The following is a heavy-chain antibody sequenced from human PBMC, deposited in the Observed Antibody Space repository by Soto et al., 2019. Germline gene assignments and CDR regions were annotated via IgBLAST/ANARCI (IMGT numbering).Heavy chain of an antibody. CDR1: GGSFSGYY. D-gene: IGHD3-10*01. Sequence: PSETLSLTCAVYGGSFSGYYWSWIRQPPGKGLEWIGEINHSGSTNYNPSLKSRVTISVDTSKNQFSLKLSSVTAADTAVYYCAREYGSGSYYINWFDPWGQGTLVTVSS. J-gene: IGHJ5*02. CDR2: INHSGST. V-gene: IGHV4-34*01. CDR3: AREYGSGSYYINWFDP.